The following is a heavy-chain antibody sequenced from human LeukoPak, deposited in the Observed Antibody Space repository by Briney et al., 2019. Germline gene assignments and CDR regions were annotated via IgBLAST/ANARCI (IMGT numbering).Heavy chain of an antibody. CDR2: INPSGGST. D-gene: IGHD1-26*01. J-gene: IGHJ4*02. CDR1: GYTFTSYG. V-gene: IGHV1-46*01. Sequence: ASVKVSCKASGYTFTSYGISWVRQAPGQGLEWMGIINPSGGSTGYAQKFQGRVTMTRDTSTSTVYMELSSLRSEDTAVYYCARSGGSYFDYWGQGTLVTVSS. CDR3: ARSGGSYFDY.